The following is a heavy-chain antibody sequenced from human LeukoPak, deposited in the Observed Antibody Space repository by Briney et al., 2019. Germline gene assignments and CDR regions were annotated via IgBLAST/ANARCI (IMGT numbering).Heavy chain of an antibody. J-gene: IGHJ3*02. Sequence: PSETLSLTCTVSGGSISSYYWSWIRQPPGKGLEWIGYIYYSGSTNYNPSLKSRVTISVDTSKNQFSLKLSSVTAADTAVYYCARSLFEAAADDAFDIWGQGTMVTVSS. CDR2: IYYSGST. CDR1: GGSISSYY. CDR3: ARSLFEAAADDAFDI. V-gene: IGHV4-59*08. D-gene: IGHD6-13*01.